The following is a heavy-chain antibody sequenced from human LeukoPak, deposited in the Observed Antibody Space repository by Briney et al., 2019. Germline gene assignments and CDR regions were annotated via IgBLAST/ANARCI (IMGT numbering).Heavy chain of an antibody. CDR3: ARVIIAAAGKDAFDI. D-gene: IGHD6-13*01. CDR2: IIPIFGTA. CDR1: GGTFSSYA. Sequence: ASVKVSCKASGGTFSSYAISWVRQAPGQGLEWMGGIIPIFGTANYAQKFQGRVTITADKSTSTAYMELSSLRSEDTAVYYCARVIIAAAGKDAFDIWGQGTMVTVSS. V-gene: IGHV1-69*06. J-gene: IGHJ3*02.